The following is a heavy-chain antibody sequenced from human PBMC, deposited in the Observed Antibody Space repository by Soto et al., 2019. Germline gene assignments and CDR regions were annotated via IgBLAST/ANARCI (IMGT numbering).Heavy chain of an antibody. CDR3: VRDDRGSYCVNWFDV. J-gene: IGHJ5*02. V-gene: IGHV3-74*01. CDR2: IYSDSSST. D-gene: IGHD1-26*01. CDR1: GFTFSRYW. Sequence: VSLLHSCATSGFTFSRYWMHWVRQAAGKGLVWVSRIYSDSSSTNYADSVKGRFTISRDNAKDTLYLQMNSLRAEDTAVYYCVRDDRGSYCVNWFDVSGQGTLLTVYS.